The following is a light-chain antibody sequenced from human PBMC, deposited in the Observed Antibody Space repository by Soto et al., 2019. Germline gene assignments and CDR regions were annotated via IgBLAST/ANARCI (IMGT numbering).Light chain of an antibody. V-gene: IGKV3D-15*01. CDR3: QQYNNWPPLT. Sequence: EVLMTQSPATLSVSPGERATLSCRASQSVSSNLAWYQQKVGQAPRLLIYGASIRATGIPARFSGSGSWTEFTLAISSLQSEDFAVYCCQQYNNWPPLTFGGGTKVEIK. J-gene: IGKJ4*01. CDR2: GAS. CDR1: QSVSSN.